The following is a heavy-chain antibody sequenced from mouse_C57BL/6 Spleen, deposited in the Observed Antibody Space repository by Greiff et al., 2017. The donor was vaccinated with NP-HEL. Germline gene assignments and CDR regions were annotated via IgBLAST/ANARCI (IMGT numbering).Heavy chain of an antibody. Sequence: EVKLMESGPGLVKPSQSLSLTCSVTGYSITSGYYWNWIRQFPGNKLEWMGYISYDGSNNYNPSLKNRISITRDTSKNQFFLKLNSVTTEDTATYYCARWLLYYFDYWGQGTTLIVSS. CDR2: ISYDGSN. V-gene: IGHV3-6*01. CDR1: GYSITSGYY. D-gene: IGHD2-3*01. J-gene: IGHJ2*01. CDR3: ARWLLYYFDY.